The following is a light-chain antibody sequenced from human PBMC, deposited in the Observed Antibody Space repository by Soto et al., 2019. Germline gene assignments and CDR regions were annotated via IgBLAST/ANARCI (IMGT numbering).Light chain of an antibody. J-gene: IGKJ1*01. CDR1: QSISNY. CDR2: AAS. Sequence: DIQMTQSPSSLSASVGDRVTITCRASQSISNYLAWYQQKPGKVPKLLIYAASTMQSGVPSRFSGSGSGTDFTLTISSLQPEDVATYYCQKYNSAPCTFGHGTKVEIK. V-gene: IGKV1-27*01. CDR3: QKYNSAPCT.